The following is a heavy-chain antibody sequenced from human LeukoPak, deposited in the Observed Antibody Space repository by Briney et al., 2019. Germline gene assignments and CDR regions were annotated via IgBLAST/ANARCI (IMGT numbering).Heavy chain of an antibody. V-gene: IGHV3-48*01. J-gene: IGHJ4*02. CDR1: GFTFDNYS. CDR3: SRDGEHGYNDIDY. Sequence: GGSLRLSCVASGFTFDNYSLNWIRQAPGKGLEWISYISGGSSPRYYADSVKGRFTISRDNSKNSLFLQMNTLRADDTAVYYCSRDGEHGYNDIDYWGRGTLVTVSS. D-gene: IGHD5-24*01. CDR2: ISGGSSPR.